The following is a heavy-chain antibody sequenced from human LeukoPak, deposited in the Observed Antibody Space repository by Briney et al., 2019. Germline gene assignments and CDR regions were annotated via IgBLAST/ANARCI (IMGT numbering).Heavy chain of an antibody. Sequence: SETLSLTRTVSGGSISGSSYYWGWIRQPPGKGLEWIGYIHYSGSTKYNPSLKSRVTISVDTSKDQFSLKLSSVTAADTAVYYCARWYSSGWAFDYWGQGTLVTVSS. CDR1: GGSISGSSYY. D-gene: IGHD6-19*01. V-gene: IGHV4-61*05. CDR3: ARWYSSGWAFDY. J-gene: IGHJ4*02. CDR2: IHYSGST.